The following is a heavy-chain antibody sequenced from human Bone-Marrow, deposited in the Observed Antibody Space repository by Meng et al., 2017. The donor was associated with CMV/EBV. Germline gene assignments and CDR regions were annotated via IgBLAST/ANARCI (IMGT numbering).Heavy chain of an antibody. V-gene: IGHV3-13*03. CDR2: IGTAGDT. CDR3: AKDKEEGSSWYVIDY. CDR1: GFTFSSYD. Sequence: GESLKISCAACGFTFSSYDMHWVRQATGKGLEWVSAIGTAGDTYYPGSVKGQFTISRENAKNSLYLQMNSLRAEDTAVYYCAKDKEEGSSWYVIDYWGQGTLVTFSS. D-gene: IGHD6-13*01. J-gene: IGHJ4*02.